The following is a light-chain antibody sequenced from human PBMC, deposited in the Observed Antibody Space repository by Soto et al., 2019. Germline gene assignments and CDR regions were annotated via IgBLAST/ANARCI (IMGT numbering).Light chain of an antibody. J-gene: IGLJ1*01. CDR3: MSYERGSRLV. CDR2: QVT. V-gene: IGLV2-8*01. Sequence: QSVVTQPPSASGSPGQSVTISCAGTINDVGGYNYVSWYQQHPGKVPQLMIYQVTKRPSGVPDRFSASKSDTTASLTISGLQAEYEGDYYCMSYERGSRLVFGTRTEVTDL. CDR1: INDVGGYNY.